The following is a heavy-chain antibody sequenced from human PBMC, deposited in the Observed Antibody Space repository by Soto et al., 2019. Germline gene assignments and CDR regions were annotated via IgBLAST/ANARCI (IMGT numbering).Heavy chain of an antibody. V-gene: IGHV3-15*01. D-gene: IGHD6-19*01. CDR3: RTQWLD. CDR1: GFTFSNAW. Sequence: EVQLVESGGGLVKPGRSLRLSCAASGFTFSNAWMSWVRQAPGKGLEWLGFIRKKTDGGTADYAAPVKGRFTISRDDSKNTLYLQMNSLKTEDTAVYYCRTQWLDWGQGTLVTVSS. J-gene: IGHJ4*02. CDR2: IRKKTDGGTA.